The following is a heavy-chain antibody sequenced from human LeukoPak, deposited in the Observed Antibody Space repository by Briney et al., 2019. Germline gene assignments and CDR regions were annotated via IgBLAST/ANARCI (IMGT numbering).Heavy chain of an antibody. CDR2: IYYSGST. V-gene: IGHV4-30-4*01. CDR3: ARDAVATLYYFDY. Sequence: SETLSLTCTVSGGSISSGGYYWSWIRQPPGKGLEWIGYIYYSGSTYYNPSLKSRVTISVDTSKNQFSLKLSSVTAADTAVYYCARDAVATLYYFDYWGQGTLVTVSS. CDR1: GGSISSGGYY. D-gene: IGHD5-12*01. J-gene: IGHJ4*02.